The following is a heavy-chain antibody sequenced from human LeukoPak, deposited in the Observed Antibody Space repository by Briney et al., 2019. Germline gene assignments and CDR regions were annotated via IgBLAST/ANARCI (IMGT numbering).Heavy chain of an antibody. CDR2: IKQDGSET. Sequence: PGGSLRLSCAASGSTFSRYWMNWVRQAPGKGLEWVANIKQDGSETYYVDSVKGRFSISRDNAKSSLYLQMNSLRAEDTAIYFCARGTSMVRGEAWGQGTLVTVSS. J-gene: IGHJ5*02. D-gene: IGHD3-10*01. CDR1: GSTFSRYW. V-gene: IGHV3-7*01. CDR3: ARGTSMVRGEA.